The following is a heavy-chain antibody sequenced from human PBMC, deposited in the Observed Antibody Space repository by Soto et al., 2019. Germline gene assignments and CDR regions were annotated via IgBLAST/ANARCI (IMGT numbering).Heavy chain of an antibody. D-gene: IGHD2-2*01. V-gene: IGHV1-46*01. Sequence: ASVNVSCQASGYIFSSHCIYWVRQAPGQGLQWMGIINPGGGRTAYAQKFQGRVTLTRDMSTSTVYMELTSLTYDDTAVYYCARDVSGPGVTDVMDVWGQGTTVTVS. J-gene: IGHJ6*02. CDR3: ARDVSGPGVTDVMDV. CDR1: GYIFSSHC. CDR2: INPGGGRT.